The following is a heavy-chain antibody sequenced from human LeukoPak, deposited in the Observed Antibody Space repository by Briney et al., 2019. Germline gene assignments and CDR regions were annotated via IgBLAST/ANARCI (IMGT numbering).Heavy chain of an antibody. V-gene: IGHV3-15*05. CDR1: RFTFTNAW. CDR2: VQVKTDGGTT. D-gene: IGHD3-9*01. CDR3: ISGRY. Sequence: GGSLRLSCVASRFTFTNAWMSSVRQAPGKGLEWVARVQVKTDGGTTEYAAPVKGRFTVSSENSSNTWYLQMSSLKTEDTAVYYCISGRYWGQGTLVTVSS. J-gene: IGHJ4*02.